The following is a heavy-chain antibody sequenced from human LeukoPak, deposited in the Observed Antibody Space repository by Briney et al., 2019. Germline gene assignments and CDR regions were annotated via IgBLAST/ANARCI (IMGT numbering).Heavy chain of an antibody. V-gene: IGHV1-69*13. CDR1: GGTFSSYA. CDR3: ARDRPMIGTNGWFDP. Sequence: VASVKVSCKASGGTFSSYAISWVRQAPGQGLEWMGGIIPIFGTANYAQKFQGRVTITADESTSTAYMELSSLRSEDTAVYYCARDRPMIGTNGWFDPWGQGTLVTVSS. CDR2: IIPIFGTA. J-gene: IGHJ5*02. D-gene: IGHD3-22*01.